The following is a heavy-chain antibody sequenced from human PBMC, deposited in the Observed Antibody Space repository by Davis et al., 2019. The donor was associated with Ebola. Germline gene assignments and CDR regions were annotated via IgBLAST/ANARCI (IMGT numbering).Heavy chain of an antibody. CDR3: ARRNWFDP. V-gene: IGHV3-21*01. J-gene: IGHJ5*02. Sequence: PGGSLSLSCPASGFTFSSYTMNWVRQPPGKGLEWVSSITVTSNYPNYADSVKGRFTISRDTAKNSLYLQMNSLRAEDTAVYYCARRNWFDPWGQGTLVTVSS. CDR2: ITVTSNYP. CDR1: GFTFSSYT.